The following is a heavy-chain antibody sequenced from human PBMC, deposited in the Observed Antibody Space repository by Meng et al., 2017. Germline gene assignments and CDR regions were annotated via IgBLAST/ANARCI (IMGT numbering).Heavy chain of an antibody. Sequence: ASVPVSCQASVYTFTSYGISWVRQAPGQGLEWMGWISVYNGNTNNAQKLQGRVTMTTDTSTSTAYMELRRLRSDDTAVYYCARDVRGTMVRGVISYYYYGMDVWGQGTTVTVSS. CDR1: VYTFTSYG. D-gene: IGHD3-10*01. CDR3: ARDVRGTMVRGVISYYYYGMDV. CDR2: ISVYNGNT. V-gene: IGHV1-18*01. J-gene: IGHJ6*02.